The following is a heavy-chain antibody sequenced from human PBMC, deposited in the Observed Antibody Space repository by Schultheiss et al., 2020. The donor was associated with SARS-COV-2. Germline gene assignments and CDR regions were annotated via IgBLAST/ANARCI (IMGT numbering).Heavy chain of an antibody. V-gene: IGHV3-21*01. J-gene: IGHJ4*02. CDR3: ARDANYYDTNGYYPFDY. CDR1: GFTFSIYS. D-gene: IGHD3-22*01. CDR2: ISSSSRYI. Sequence: GGSLRLSCAASGFTFSIYSMNWVRQAPGKGLEWVSSISSSSRYIYYADSMKGRFTISRDNAKNSLYLQMNSLRAEDTAVYYCARDANYYDTNGYYPFDYWGQGTLVTVSS.